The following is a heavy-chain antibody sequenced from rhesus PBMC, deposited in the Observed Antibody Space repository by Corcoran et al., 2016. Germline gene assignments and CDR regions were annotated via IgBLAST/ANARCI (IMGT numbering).Heavy chain of an antibody. J-gene: IGHJ4*01. CDR2: LSGSGDNT. D-gene: IGHD5-42*01. CDR3: ARPTELGIPFDY. Sequence: QLQLQESGPGLVKPSETLSLTCAVSGGSISSDYWSWIRQPPGKGLEWIGRLSGSGDNTTYNPALNSRVTISIATSKNQFSLRLRSVTAADTAVYYCARPTELGIPFDYWGQGVQVTVPS. CDR1: GGSISSDY. V-gene: IGHV4-173*01.